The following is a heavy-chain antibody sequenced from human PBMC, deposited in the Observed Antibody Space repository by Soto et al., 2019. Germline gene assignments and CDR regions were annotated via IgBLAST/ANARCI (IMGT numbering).Heavy chain of an antibody. D-gene: IGHD3-9*01. CDR2: LSGGGGST. V-gene: IGHV3-23*01. J-gene: IGHJ4*02. Sequence: RSLRLSCAASGFTFSSYAMSWVRQAPGKGLEWVSALSGGGGSTYYADSVKGRFTISRDNSKNTLYLQMNSLRAEDTALYYCAKVCNVMLRYFHWSFDFRGPGTLLT. CDR1: GFTFSSYA. CDR3: AKVCNVMLRYFHWSFDF.